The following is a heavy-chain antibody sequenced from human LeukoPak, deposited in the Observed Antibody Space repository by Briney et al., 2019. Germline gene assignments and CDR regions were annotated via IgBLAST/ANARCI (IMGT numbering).Heavy chain of an antibody. CDR3: ARDIESGYFDY. Sequence: GGSLRLSCAASGFTFSTYGMHWVRQAPGKGLEWVAVISYDKSDKYCADSVKGRFTISRDNSKNTLYLQMNSLRAEDTAVYYCARDIESGYFDYWGQGTLVTVSS. V-gene: IGHV3-33*08. CDR1: GFTFSTYG. J-gene: IGHJ4*02. D-gene: IGHD3-16*02. CDR2: ISYDKSDK.